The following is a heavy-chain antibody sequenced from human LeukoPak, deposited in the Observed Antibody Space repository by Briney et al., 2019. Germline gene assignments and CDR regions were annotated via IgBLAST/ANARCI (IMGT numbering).Heavy chain of an antibody. D-gene: IGHD1-26*01. J-gene: IGHJ6*03. CDR3: ARDLSGSYYLYYYYYMDV. Sequence: PGGSLRLSCAASRFTFSNYNMNWVRQAPGKGLEWVSSISSSSNYIYYADSVKGRFTISRDNAKNSLYLQMNSLRAEDTAVYYCARDLSGSYYLYYYYYMDVWGKGTTVTVSS. V-gene: IGHV3-21*01. CDR1: RFTFSNYN. CDR2: ISSSSNYI.